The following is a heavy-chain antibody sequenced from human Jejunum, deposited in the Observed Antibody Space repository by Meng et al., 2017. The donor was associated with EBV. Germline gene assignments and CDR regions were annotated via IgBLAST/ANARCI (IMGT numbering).Heavy chain of an antibody. CDR1: GDSIISTDTW. V-gene: IGHV4-4*02. D-gene: IGHD3-16*01. CDR2: IFHAGNT. Sequence: QVQLQGSGPGLVQPSGTLSLTCGVYGDSIISTDTWWSWVRQPQGKGLEWIGEIFHAGNTNYNPSLKSQVTMSVDTSKNQFSLNLSSVTAADSAVYYCARGSHYTWDVWGQGTLVTVSS. J-gene: IGHJ4*02. CDR3: ARGSHYTWDV.